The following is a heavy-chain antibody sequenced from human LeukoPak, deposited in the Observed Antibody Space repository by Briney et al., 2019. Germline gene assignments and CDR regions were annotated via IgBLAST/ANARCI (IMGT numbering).Heavy chain of an antibody. V-gene: IGHV3-23*01. CDR3: AGDGAYDY. Sequence: SVKGRFTMSRDNSKNMLYLQMNSLRAEDTAVYYCAGDGAYDYWGPGTLVTVSS. D-gene: IGHD2-21*01. J-gene: IGHJ4*02.